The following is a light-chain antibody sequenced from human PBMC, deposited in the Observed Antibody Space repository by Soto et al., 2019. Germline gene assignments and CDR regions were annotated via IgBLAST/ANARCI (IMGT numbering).Light chain of an antibody. CDR2: GTS. V-gene: IGKV3-20*01. J-gene: IGKJ3*01. Sequence: EIVLTQSPGTLSLSPGERATLSCRASQSVSSSYLAWYQQKPGQAPRPLIYGTSSRATGIPDRFSGSGSGKHFTLTISRVEPEDYAVYYCQQYGTSPFTFGPGTKVDIK. CDR1: QSVSSSY. CDR3: QQYGTSPFT.